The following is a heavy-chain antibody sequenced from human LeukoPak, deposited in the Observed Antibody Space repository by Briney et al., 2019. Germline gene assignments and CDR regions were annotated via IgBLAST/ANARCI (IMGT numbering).Heavy chain of an antibody. CDR1: GGSISSYY. Sequence: PSETLSLTCAVSGGSISSYYWSWIRQPPGKGLEWIGYVSYSGSTNYNPSLKSRVTISVDTSKNQFSLKLSSVTAADTAVYYCARDPWYYYGSGSYYPWGQGTLVTVSS. CDR3: ARDPWYYYGSGSYYP. CDR2: VSYSGST. V-gene: IGHV4-59*01. D-gene: IGHD3-10*01. J-gene: IGHJ5*02.